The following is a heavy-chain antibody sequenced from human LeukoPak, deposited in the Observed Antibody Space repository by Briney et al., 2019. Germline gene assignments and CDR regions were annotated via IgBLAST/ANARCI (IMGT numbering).Heavy chain of an antibody. J-gene: IGHJ5*02. CDR1: GFTFSSYS. CDR3: ARAGLDLNWFDP. V-gene: IGHV3-21*01. Sequence: GGSLRLSCAASGFTFSSYSMNWVRQAPGKGLEWVSSISSSSSYIYYADSVKGRFTISRDNAKNSLYLQMNSLRAEDTAVYYCARAGLDLNWFDPWGQGTLVTVSS. CDR2: ISSSSSYI. D-gene: IGHD1-14*01.